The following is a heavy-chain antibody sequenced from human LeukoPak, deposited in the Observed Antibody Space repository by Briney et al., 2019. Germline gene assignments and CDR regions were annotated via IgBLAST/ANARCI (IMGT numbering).Heavy chain of an antibody. Sequence: GGSLRLSCAASGFTFSSYWMSWVRQAPGKGLEWVANIKEDGGEKYYVDSVKGRFTISRDNAKNSLYLQMNSLRAEDTAVYYCARDGATVTKSPYIDYWGQGTLVTVSS. CDR3: ARDGATVTKSPYIDY. J-gene: IGHJ4*02. D-gene: IGHD4-11*01. V-gene: IGHV3-7*01. CDR2: IKEDGGEK. CDR1: GFTFSSYW.